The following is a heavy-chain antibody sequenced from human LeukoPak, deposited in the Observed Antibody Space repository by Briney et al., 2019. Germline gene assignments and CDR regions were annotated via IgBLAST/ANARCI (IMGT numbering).Heavy chain of an antibody. J-gene: IGHJ3*02. Sequence: GGSLRLSCAASGFTFSSYWMHWVRQAPGKGLVWVSRINSDGSSTSYADSVKGRFTISSANAKNTLYLQMNSLRAEDTAVYYCARRLAYCGGDCYSFAFDIWGQGTMVTVSS. V-gene: IGHV3-74*01. CDR3: ARRLAYCGGDCYSFAFDI. CDR2: INSDGSST. CDR1: GFTFSSYW. D-gene: IGHD2-21*02.